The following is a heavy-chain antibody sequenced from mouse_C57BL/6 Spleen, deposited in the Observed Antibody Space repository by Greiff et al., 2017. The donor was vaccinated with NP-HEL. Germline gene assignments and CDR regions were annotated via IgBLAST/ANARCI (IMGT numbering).Heavy chain of an antibody. CDR1: GYTFTSYW. V-gene: IGHV1-50*01. J-gene: IGHJ2*01. Sequence: QVQLQQPGAELVKPGASVKLSCKASGYTFTSYWMQWVKQRPGQGLEWIGEIDPSDSYTNSNQKFKGKATLTVDTSSSTAYMQLSSLTSEDSAVYYCARERGYDGYYGGYWGQGTTLTVSS. D-gene: IGHD2-3*01. CDR3: ARERGYDGYYGGY. CDR2: IDPSDSYT.